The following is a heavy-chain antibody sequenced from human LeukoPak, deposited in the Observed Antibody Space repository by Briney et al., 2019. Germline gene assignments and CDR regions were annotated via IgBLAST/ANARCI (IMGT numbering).Heavy chain of an antibody. V-gene: IGHV4-4*07. CDR1: GGSISSYY. J-gene: IGHJ2*01. Sequence: PSETLSLTCTVSGGSISSYYWSWIRQPAGKGLEWIGRIYTSGSTNYNPSLKSRVTRSVDTSKNQFSLKLSSVTAADTAVYYCARGASGSSNWYFDLWGRGTLVTVSS. CDR3: ARGASGSSNWYFDL. D-gene: IGHD3-22*01. CDR2: IYTSGST.